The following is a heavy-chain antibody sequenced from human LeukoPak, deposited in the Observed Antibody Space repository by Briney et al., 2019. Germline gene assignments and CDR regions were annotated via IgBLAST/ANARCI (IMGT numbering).Heavy chain of an antibody. D-gene: IGHD6-19*01. CDR1: GLTFIDYA. V-gene: IGHV3-23*01. CDR2: ISSSGGST. Sequence: GGSLRLSCAASGLTFIDYAMSWVRQTPGKGLERVSGISSSGGSTFYTDSVKGRFTISRDNSKNTLYLQMNSLRAEDTAVYYCAKVYSSVWTHIGHFDYWGQGTLVTVSS. J-gene: IGHJ4*02. CDR3: AKVYSSVWTHIGHFDY.